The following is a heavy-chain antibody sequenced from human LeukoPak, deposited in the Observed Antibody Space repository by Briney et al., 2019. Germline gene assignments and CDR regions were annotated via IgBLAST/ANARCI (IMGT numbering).Heavy chain of an antibody. Sequence: GGSLRLSCEASGFTFSRNWMHWVCQAPGKGLMWVSRINGDGRTTSYADSVKGRFTISRDNAKNTLYLQMNSLRAEDTAVYFCARDRGSTEFDYWGQGTLVTVSS. D-gene: IGHD1-26*01. J-gene: IGHJ4*02. CDR2: INGDGRTT. CDR3: ARDRGSTEFDY. CDR1: GFTFSRNW. V-gene: IGHV3-74*01.